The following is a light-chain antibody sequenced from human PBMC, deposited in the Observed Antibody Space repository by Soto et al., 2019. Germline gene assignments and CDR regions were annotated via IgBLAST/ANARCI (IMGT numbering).Light chain of an antibody. Sequence: PGERVTLSCRASQSVSSNYLNWSQHRPGQAPRLLFYGASTRATGIPARFSGSGSGTDFTLTISSLQSEDFAVYYCQQYSNWPPITFGQGTRLEIK. CDR3: QQYSNWPPIT. CDR1: QSVSSN. CDR2: GAS. V-gene: IGKV3D-15*01. J-gene: IGKJ5*01.